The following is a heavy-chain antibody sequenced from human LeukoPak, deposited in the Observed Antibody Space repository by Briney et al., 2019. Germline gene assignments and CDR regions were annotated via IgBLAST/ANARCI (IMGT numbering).Heavy chain of an antibody. CDR3: ARVWRMVRGVITTRSFDP. CDR1: GYTFTGYY. CDR2: INPNSGGT. V-gene: IGHV1-2*02. D-gene: IGHD3-10*01. J-gene: IGHJ5*02. Sequence: ASVKVSCKASGYTFTGYYMNWVRQAPGQGLEWMGWINPNSGGTNYAQKFQGRVTMTRDTSISTAYMELSRLRSDDTAVYYCARVWRMVRGVITTRSFDPWGQGTLVTVSS.